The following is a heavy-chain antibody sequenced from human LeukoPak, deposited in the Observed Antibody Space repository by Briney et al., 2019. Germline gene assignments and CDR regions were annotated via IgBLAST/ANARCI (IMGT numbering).Heavy chain of an antibody. CDR1: GFTFDDYG. J-gene: IGHJ4*02. CDR2: INWNGGST. D-gene: IGHD2-2*02. Sequence: PGGSLRLSCAASGFTFDDYGMSWVRQAPGKGLEWVSGINWNGGSTGYADSVKGRFTISRDNAKNSLYLQMNSLRAEDTVVYYCARDIVVVPAAIYYFDYWGQGTLVTVSS. CDR3: ARDIVVVPAAIYYFDY. V-gene: IGHV3-20*04.